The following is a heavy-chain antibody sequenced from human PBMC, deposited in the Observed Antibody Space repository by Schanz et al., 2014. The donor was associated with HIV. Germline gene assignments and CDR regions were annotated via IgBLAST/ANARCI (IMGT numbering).Heavy chain of an antibody. CDR2: ISDRSDYL. CDR3: ARDAASHSYGSTMDV. J-gene: IGHJ6*02. D-gene: IGHD5-18*01. CDR1: GFTFNNYG. V-gene: IGHV3-21*01. Sequence: EVQLVESGGGLIQRGGSLRLSCAASGFTFNNYGVNWVRQAPGKGLEWVSSISDRSDYLHYADSVKGRFTISRDNAKNSLYLQMSSLRAEDTAVYYCARDAASHSYGSTMDVWGQGTTVTVSS.